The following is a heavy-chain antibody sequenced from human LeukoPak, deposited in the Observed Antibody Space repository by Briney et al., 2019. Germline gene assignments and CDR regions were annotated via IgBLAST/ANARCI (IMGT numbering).Heavy chain of an antibody. V-gene: IGHV3-48*01. CDR1: GFTFSSYS. J-gene: IGHJ4*02. CDR2: ISSSSSTM. D-gene: IGHD6-6*01. Sequence: GGSLRLSCAASGFTFSSYSMNWVRQAPGKGLEWVSYISSSSSTMYYADSVKGRFTISRDNSKNTLYLQMNSLRAEDTAVYYCARDLGSSSSFDYWGQGTLVTVSS. CDR3: ARDLGSSSSFDY.